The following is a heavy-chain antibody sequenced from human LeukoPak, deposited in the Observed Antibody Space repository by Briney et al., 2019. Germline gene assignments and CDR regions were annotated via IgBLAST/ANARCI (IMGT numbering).Heavy chain of an antibody. J-gene: IGHJ5*02. Sequence: ASVKVSCKASGGTFSSYAISWVRQAPGQGLEWMGRIIPIFGTANYAQKFQGRVTITTDESTSTAYMELSSLRSEDTVVYYCARGKITMVRGVTKYNWFDPWGQGTLVTVSS. CDR2: IIPIFGTA. D-gene: IGHD3-10*01. CDR1: GGTFSSYA. CDR3: ARGKITMVRGVTKYNWFDP. V-gene: IGHV1-69*05.